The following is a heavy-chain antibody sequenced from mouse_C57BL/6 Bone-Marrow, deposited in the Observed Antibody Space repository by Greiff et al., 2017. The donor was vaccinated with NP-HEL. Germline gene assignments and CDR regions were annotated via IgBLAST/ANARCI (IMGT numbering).Heavy chain of an antibody. CDR1: GYAFSSSW. CDR3: ARSNYYGSTSSRYFDV. CDR2: IYPGDGDT. D-gene: IGHD1-1*01. V-gene: IGHV1-82*01. J-gene: IGHJ1*03. Sequence: LQESGPELVKPGASVKISCKASGYAFSSSWMNWVKQRPGKGLEWIGRIYPGDGDTNYNGKFKGKATLTADKSSSTAYMQLSSLTSEDSAVYFCARSNYYGSTSSRYFDVWGTGTTVTVSS.